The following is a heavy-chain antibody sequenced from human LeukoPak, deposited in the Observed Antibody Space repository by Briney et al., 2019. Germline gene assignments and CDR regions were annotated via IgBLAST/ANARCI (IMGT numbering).Heavy chain of an antibody. CDR1: GYAFTNYY. D-gene: IGHD1-26*01. CDR3: ARDNVGGSYPYYYYYGMDV. Sequence: GASVKVSCKASGYAFTNYYFDWVRQAPGQGLEWMGWINPYNNNTRYAREFLDRISLTTDSSTNTAYLELRSLSSDDTAVYFCARDNVGGSYPYYYYYGMDVWGQGTTVTVSS. J-gene: IGHJ6*02. CDR2: INPYNNNT. V-gene: IGHV1-18*01.